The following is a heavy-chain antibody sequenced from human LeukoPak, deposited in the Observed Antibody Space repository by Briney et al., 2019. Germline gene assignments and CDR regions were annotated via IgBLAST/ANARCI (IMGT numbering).Heavy chain of an antibody. CDR1: GGFISSSSYY. D-gene: IGHD2-21*02. J-gene: IGHJ4*02. Sequence: SETLSLTCTVSGGFISSSSYYWGWIRQPPGKGLEWIGSIYYSGTTYYNPPLKSRLTISVDPSKNQFSLKLSSVTAADTAVYYCAGGLGPGGVTPHYWGQGTLVTVSS. V-gene: IGHV4-39*07. CDR3: AGGLGPGGVTPHY. CDR2: IYYSGTT.